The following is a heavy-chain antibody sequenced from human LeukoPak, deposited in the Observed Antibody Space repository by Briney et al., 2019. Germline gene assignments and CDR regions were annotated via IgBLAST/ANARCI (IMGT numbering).Heavy chain of an antibody. V-gene: IGHV3-23*01. CDR2: ISGSGGST. Sequence: PGGSLRLSCAASGFTFSSYGMSWVRQAPGKGLEWVSAISGSGGSTYYTGSVKGRFTISKDNSKNTLYLQMNSLRAEDTAVYYCARVVDHDYSDYYLDYWGQGTLVTVSS. J-gene: IGHJ4*02. CDR1: GFTFSSYG. CDR3: ARVVDHDYSDYYLDY. D-gene: IGHD4-11*01.